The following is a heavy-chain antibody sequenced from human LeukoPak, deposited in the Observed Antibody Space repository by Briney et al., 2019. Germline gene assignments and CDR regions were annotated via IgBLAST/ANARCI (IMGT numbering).Heavy chain of an antibody. CDR2: IYTSGST. CDR3: ARGYCGGDCYIDY. Sequence: PSETLSLTCTVSGGSISSYYWSWIRQPPGKGLEWIGYIYTSGSTNYNPSLKSRVTISVDTSKNQFSLKLSSVTAADTAVYYCARGYCGGDCYIDYWGQGTLVTVSS. D-gene: IGHD2-21*02. V-gene: IGHV4-4*09. J-gene: IGHJ4*02. CDR1: GGSISSYY.